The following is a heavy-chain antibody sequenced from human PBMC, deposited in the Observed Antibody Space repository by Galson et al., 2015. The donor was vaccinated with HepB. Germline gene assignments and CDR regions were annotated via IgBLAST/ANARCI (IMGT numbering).Heavy chain of an antibody. CDR3: ARSPGDDYGDYEAWY. Sequence: SLRLSCAASGFTFSSYSMNWFRQAPGKGLEGVSSISSSSSYIYYADSVKGRFTISRDNAKNSLYLQMNSLRAEDTAVYYCARSPGDDYGDYEAWYWGQGTLVTVSS. V-gene: IGHV3-21*01. D-gene: IGHD4-17*01. CDR1: GFTFSSYS. J-gene: IGHJ4*02. CDR2: ISSSSSYI.